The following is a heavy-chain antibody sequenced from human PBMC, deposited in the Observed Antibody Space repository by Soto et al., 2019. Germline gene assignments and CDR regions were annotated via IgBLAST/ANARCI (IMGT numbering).Heavy chain of an antibody. Sequence: GGSLRLSCAASGFTFSSYSMNWVRQAPGKGLEWVSSISSSSSYIYYADSVKGRFTISRDNAKNSLYLQMNSLRAEDTAVYYCARAFSDSSGYHDYWGQGTLVTVSS. CDR3: ARAFSDSSGYHDY. V-gene: IGHV3-21*01. J-gene: IGHJ4*02. D-gene: IGHD3-22*01. CDR1: GFTFSSYS. CDR2: ISSSSSYI.